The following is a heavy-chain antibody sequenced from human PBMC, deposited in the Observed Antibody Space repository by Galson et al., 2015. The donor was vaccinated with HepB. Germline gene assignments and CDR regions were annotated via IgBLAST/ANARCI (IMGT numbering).Heavy chain of an antibody. Sequence: SVTVSCKACGYTFTSYGITWVRQAPGKGVEWRGWISAYNGNTNYAQTLQGRITKTTDTSTSTAYMELRRLRSDDTPVYYCARGLSDYCGGDCYSSSSHDAFDIWGQGTMVTVSS. D-gene: IGHD2-21*02. CDR1: GYTFTSYG. V-gene: IGHV1-18*01. CDR2: ISAYNGNT. CDR3: ARGLSDYCGGDCYSSSSHDAFDI. J-gene: IGHJ3*02.